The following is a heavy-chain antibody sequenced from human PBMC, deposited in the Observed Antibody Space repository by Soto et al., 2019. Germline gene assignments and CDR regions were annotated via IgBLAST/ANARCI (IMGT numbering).Heavy chain of an antibody. D-gene: IGHD2-8*01. CDR3: AKMALKPLYPLHYYYGMDV. CDR1: GFTFSSYA. J-gene: IGHJ6*02. CDR2: ISGSGGST. Sequence: EVQLLESGGGLVQPGGSLRLSCAASGFTFSSYAMSWVRQAPGKGLEWVSAISGSGGSTYYADSVKGRFTISRDNSKNPLYLQMNSLRAEDTAVYYCAKMALKPLYPLHYYYGMDVWGQGTTVTVSS. V-gene: IGHV3-23*01.